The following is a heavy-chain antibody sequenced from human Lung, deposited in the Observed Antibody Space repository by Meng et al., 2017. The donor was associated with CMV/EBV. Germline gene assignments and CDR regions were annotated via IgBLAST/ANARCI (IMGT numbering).Heavy chain of an antibody. D-gene: IGHD6-19*01. CDR3: GKEYTSGWFEVDY. CDR2: ISWNGGVT. J-gene: IGHJ4*02. Sequence: AASGFPFDDYTMHWARQAPGKGLEWVSLISWNGGVTHYADSVKGRFTISRDNSKNSLYLQMNSLRTDDTALYYCGKEYTSGWFEVDYWGRGTLVTVSS. CDR1: GFPFDDYT. V-gene: IGHV3-43*01.